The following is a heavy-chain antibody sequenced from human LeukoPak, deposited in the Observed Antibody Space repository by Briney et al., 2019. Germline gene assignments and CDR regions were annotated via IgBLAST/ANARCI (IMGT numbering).Heavy chain of an antibody. CDR1: GYTFTSYG. V-gene: IGHV1-18*01. Sequence: ASVKVSCKASGYTFTSYGISWVRQAPGQGLEWMGWISAYNGNTNYAQKLQGRATMTTDTSTSTAYMELRSLRSDDTAVYYCARSPLGYCSSTSCYYYYYMDVWGKGTTVTVSS. J-gene: IGHJ6*03. CDR3: ARSPLGYCSSTSCYYYYYMDV. D-gene: IGHD2-2*03. CDR2: ISAYNGNT.